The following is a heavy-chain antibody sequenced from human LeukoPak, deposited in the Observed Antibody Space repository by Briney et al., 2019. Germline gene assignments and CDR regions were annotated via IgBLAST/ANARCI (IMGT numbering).Heavy chain of an antibody. Sequence: PGGSLRLSCAASGFTFSSYEMNWVRQAPGKGLEWVSAISGTGGSTYYADSVKGRFTISRDNSKNTLYLQMNSLRAEDTAVYYCVRDRDWAFDYWGQGSLVTVSS. CDR2: ISGTGGST. V-gene: IGHV3-23*01. CDR3: VRDRDWAFDY. J-gene: IGHJ4*02. CDR1: GFTFSSYE. D-gene: IGHD2-21*02.